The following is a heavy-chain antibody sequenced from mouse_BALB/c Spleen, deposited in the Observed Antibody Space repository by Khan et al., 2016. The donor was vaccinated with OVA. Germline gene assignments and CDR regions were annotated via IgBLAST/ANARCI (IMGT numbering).Heavy chain of an antibody. D-gene: IGHD1-1*01. CDR2: IYPGSGST. CDR3: ARSYDGAWFAY. CDR1: GYTFSDYV. V-gene: IGHV1-77*01. J-gene: IGHJ3*01. Sequence: QVQLQQSGPELVKPGASVKMSCKASGYTFSDYVISWVKPRTGQGLEWIGEIYPGSGSTYYNEKFKGKATLTADKSSNIAYMQLSSLTSEDSAVYFCARSYDGAWFAYWGQGTLVTVS.